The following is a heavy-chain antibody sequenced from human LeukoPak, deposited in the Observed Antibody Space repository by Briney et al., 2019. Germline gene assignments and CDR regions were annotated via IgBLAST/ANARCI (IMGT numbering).Heavy chain of an antibody. CDR3: ARAATYYYDSSGYPDY. CDR2: IYYSGST. J-gene: IGHJ4*02. D-gene: IGHD3-22*01. V-gene: IGHV4-31*02. Sequence: WSWIRQHPGKGLEWIGYIYYSGSTYYNPSLKSRVTISVDTSKNQFSLKLSSVTAADTAVYYCARAATYYYDSSGYPDYWGQGTLVTVSS.